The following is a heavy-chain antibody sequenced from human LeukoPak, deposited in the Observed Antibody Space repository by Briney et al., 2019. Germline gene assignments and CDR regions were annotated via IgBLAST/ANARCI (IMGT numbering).Heavy chain of an antibody. CDR2: IGSAGDT. J-gene: IGHJ4*02. V-gene: IGHV3-13*01. CDR1: GFAFSTYD. CDR3: AKEWYVGSPPDY. Sequence: GGSLRLSCAASGFAFSTYDMHWVRQATGKGLEWVSAIGSAGDTCYPASVKGRFTISRENAKNSFYLQMNNLRAGDTALYYCAKEWYVGSPPDYWGQGTQVTVSS. D-gene: IGHD3-10*01.